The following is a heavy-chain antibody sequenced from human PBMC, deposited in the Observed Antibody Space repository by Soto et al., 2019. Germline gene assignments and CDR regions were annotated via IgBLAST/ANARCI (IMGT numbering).Heavy chain of an antibody. CDR1: GGSVSSGSYY. Sequence: SETLSLTCTVSGGSVSSGSYYWSWIRQPPGKGLEWIGYIYYSGSTNYNPSLKSRVTISVDTSKNQFSLKLSSVTAADTAVYYCARAVPDLVAPANWFDPWGPGTLVTVSS. J-gene: IGHJ5*02. V-gene: IGHV4-61*01. D-gene: IGHD5-12*01. CDR2: IYYSGST. CDR3: ARAVPDLVAPANWFDP.